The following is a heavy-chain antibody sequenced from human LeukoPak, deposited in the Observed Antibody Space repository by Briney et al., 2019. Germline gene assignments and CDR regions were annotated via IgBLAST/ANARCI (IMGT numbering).Heavy chain of an antibody. Sequence: ASVKVSCKASGYTFTGYHMHWVRQAPGQGLEWMGWINPNSGGTNYAQKFQGRVTMTRDTSISTAYMELSRLRSDDTAVYYCARSTVVTPKSDYWGQGTLVTVSS. CDR3: ARSTVVTPKSDY. D-gene: IGHD4-23*01. CDR2: INPNSGGT. V-gene: IGHV1-2*02. CDR1: GYTFTGYH. J-gene: IGHJ4*02.